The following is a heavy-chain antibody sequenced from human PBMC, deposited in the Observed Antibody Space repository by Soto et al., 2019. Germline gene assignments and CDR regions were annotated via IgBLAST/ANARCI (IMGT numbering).Heavy chain of an antibody. V-gene: IGHV3-74*01. Sequence: GGSLRLSCAASGFTFSSYWMHWVRQAPGKGLVWVSRINSDGSSTSYADSVKGRFTISRDNAKNTLYLQMNSLRAEDTAVYYCAREGTRVLRFLEWFLAGPDYRGQGTLVTVSS. D-gene: IGHD3-3*01. J-gene: IGHJ4*02. CDR1: GFTFSSYW. CDR3: AREGTRVLRFLEWFLAGPDY. CDR2: INSDGSST.